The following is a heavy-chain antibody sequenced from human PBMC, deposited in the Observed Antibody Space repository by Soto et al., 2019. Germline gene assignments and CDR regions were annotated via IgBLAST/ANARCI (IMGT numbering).Heavy chain of an antibody. CDR2: VSYDGSVK. CDR1: GFTFSKFG. D-gene: IGHD2-2*01. Sequence: GGSLRLSCEASGFTFSKFGIHWVRQAPGKGLEWVAVVSYDGSVKYYADSVKGRFTISRDNSKNTLYLQMNSLRPEDTALYYCAKDSDQLLFDYYYYGMDVWGQGTTVTVSS. J-gene: IGHJ6*02. CDR3: AKDSDQLLFDYYYYGMDV. V-gene: IGHV3-30*18.